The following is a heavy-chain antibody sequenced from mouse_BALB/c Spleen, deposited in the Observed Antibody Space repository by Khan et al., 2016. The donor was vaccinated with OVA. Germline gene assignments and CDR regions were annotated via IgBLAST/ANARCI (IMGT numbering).Heavy chain of an antibody. CDR2: IIPTNDYT. J-gene: IGHJ3*01. Sequence: VQGVESGAELARPGASVKMSCKASGYTFTTYTIHWVKQRPGQGLEWIGYIIPTNDYTNYNQKFKDRATLTADKSSSTAYMQLSSLTSEDSALYSWAREGAYYRSDGWFAYWGQGTLVTVSA. CDR3: AREGAYYRSDGWFAY. V-gene: IGHV1-4*01. D-gene: IGHD2-14*01. CDR1: GYTFTTYT.